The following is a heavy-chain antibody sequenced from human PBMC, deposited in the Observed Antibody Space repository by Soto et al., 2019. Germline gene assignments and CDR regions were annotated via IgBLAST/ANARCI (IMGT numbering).Heavy chain of an antibody. J-gene: IGHJ4*02. D-gene: IGHD5-18*01. CDR1: GGSFSGYY. CDR3: ARGPRYSYGPSDY. Sequence: SETLSLTCAVYGGSFSGYYWSWIRQPPGKGLEWIGESNHSESSNCSSSLKSRVTISIDTSKNQFSLKLTSVTAADTAVYYCARGPRYSYGPSDYWGQGTLVTVSS. CDR2: SNHSESS. V-gene: IGHV4-34*01.